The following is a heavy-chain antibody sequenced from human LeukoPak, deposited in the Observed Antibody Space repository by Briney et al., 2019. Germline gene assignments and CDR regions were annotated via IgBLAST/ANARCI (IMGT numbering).Heavy chain of an antibody. J-gene: IGHJ4*02. CDR1: GFSFSSYS. CDR2: ISGDGNAK. Sequence: GGSLRLSCAASGFSFSSYSINWVRQAPGKGLEWGSYISGDGNAKHYTDSVKGPFTISRDNAKNALYLQMNSLRAEDTAVYFCARDYVYAFDYWGQGTLVTVSS. CDR3: ARDYVYAFDY. V-gene: IGHV3-48*01. D-gene: IGHD2/OR15-2a*01.